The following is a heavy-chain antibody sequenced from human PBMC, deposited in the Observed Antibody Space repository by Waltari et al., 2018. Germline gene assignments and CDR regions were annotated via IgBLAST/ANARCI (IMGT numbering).Heavy chain of an antibody. CDR2: IIPILGIA. CDR1: GGTFSSYT. Sequence: QVQLVQSGAEVKKPGSSVKVSCKASGGTFSSYTISWVRQAPGQGLEWMGRIIPILGIANYAQKFQGRVTITADKSTSTAYMELSILRSEDTAGYYCARDQALGGTIDYWGQGTLVTVSS. J-gene: IGHJ4*02. CDR3: ARDQALGGTIDY. D-gene: IGHD1-1*01. V-gene: IGHV1-69*08.